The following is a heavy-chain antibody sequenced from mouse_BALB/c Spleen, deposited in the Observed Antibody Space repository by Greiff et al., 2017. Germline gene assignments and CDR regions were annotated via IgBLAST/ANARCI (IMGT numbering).Heavy chain of an antibody. CDR3: ARTRGDGYCLYWYFDV. Sequence: VQLKESGPGLVKPSQSLSLTCTVTGYSITSDYAWNWIRQFPGNKLEWMGYISYSGSTSYNPSLKSRISITRDTSKNQFFLQLNSVTTEDTATYYCARTRGDGYCLYWYFDVWGAGTTVTVSS. CDR2: ISYSGST. D-gene: IGHD2-3*01. J-gene: IGHJ1*01. V-gene: IGHV3-2*02. CDR1: GYSITSDYA.